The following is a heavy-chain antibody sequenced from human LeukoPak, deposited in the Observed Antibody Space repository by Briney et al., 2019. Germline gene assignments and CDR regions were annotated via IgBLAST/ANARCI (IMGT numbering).Heavy chain of an antibody. J-gene: IGHJ4*02. Sequence: EASVKVSCKASGYTFTDKYMHWVRQAPGQGLEWMGWINPYSGGTIYAQKFQGRVTMTRDTSISTAYMELRSLRSDDTAVYYCARGRAAQGYFDYWGQGTLVTVSS. CDR1: GYTFTDKY. D-gene: IGHD6-25*01. V-gene: IGHV1-2*02. CDR2: INPYSGGT. CDR3: ARGRAAQGYFDY.